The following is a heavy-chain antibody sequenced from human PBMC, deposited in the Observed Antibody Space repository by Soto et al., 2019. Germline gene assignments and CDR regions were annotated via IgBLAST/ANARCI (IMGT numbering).Heavy chain of an antibody. V-gene: IGHV3-30-3*01. J-gene: IGHJ6*02. CDR1: GFTFSSYA. Sequence: PGGSLRLSCAAPGFTFSSYAMHSVRQAPGKGLEWVAVISYDGINKYYADSVKGRFTISRDNSKNTLYLQMNSLRAEDTAVYYCAREKRNYDFWSGAVMDVWGQGTTVTVSS. CDR2: ISYDGINK. CDR3: AREKRNYDFWSGAVMDV. D-gene: IGHD3-3*01.